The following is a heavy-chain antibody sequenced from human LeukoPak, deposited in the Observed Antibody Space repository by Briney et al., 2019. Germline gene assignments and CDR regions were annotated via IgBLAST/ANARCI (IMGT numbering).Heavy chain of an antibody. V-gene: IGHV3-48*03. Sequence: GGSLRLSCAASGFTFSSYAMNWVRQAPGKGLEWVSYISSSGSTIYYADSVKGRFTISRDNAKNSLYLQMNSLRAEDTAVYYCARGGGSYPYYFDYWGQGTLVTVSS. CDR2: ISSSGSTI. D-gene: IGHD1-26*01. CDR3: ARGGGSYPYYFDY. CDR1: GFTFSSYA. J-gene: IGHJ4*02.